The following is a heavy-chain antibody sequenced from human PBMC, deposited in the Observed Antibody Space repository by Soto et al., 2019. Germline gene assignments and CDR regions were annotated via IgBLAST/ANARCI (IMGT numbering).Heavy chain of an antibody. CDR2: VSASGEKT. V-gene: IGHV3-23*01. CDR1: GFTFRSYA. Sequence: DVQLLESGGDFVQPGGSLRLSCVGSGFTFRSYAMTWVRKAPGKGLEWVSTVSASGEKTYFADSVKGRFTIARDNSKNTLYLQMDSLRVDDTAVYYCAKERAQVFLTPFVWRAHFDGGGQGVLLTVSS. D-gene: IGHD3-16*01. CDR3: AKERAQVFLTPFVWRAHFDG. J-gene: IGHJ4*02.